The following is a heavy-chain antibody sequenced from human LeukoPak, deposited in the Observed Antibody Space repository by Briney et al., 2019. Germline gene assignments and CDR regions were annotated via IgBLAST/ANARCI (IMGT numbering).Heavy chain of an antibody. Sequence: SETLSLTCTVSGGSISSSSYYWGWIRQPPGKGLEWIGSICYSGSTYYNPSLKSRVTISVDTSKNQFSLKLSSVTAADTAVYYCAREGIHVPHGDPTTTVTTYNWFDPWGQGTLVTVSS. CDR3: AREGIHVPHGDPTTTVTTYNWFDP. V-gene: IGHV4-39*07. CDR2: ICYSGST. D-gene: IGHD4-11*01. CDR1: GGSISSSSYY. J-gene: IGHJ5*02.